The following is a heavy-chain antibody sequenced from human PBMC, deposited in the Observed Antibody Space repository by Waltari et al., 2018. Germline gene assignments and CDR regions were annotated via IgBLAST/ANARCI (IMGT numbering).Heavy chain of an antibody. CDR2: ISGSGGRT. Sequence: EVQLLESGGGLVQPGGSLRLSCAASGFTFSSYAMSWVRQAPGKGVEWVSGISGSGGRTYDADSVKGRFTISRDNSKNTLYLQLNSLRAEDTAVYYCAKWVGWFGESYGMDVWGKGTTVTISS. D-gene: IGHD3-10*01. CDR3: AKWVGWFGESYGMDV. V-gene: IGHV3-23*01. J-gene: IGHJ6*04. CDR1: GFTFSSYA.